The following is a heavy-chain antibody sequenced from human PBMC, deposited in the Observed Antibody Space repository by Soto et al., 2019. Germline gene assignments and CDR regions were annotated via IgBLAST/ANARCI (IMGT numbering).Heavy chain of an antibody. D-gene: IGHD3-3*01. CDR3: ARDLRYYDFLGPNWFDP. CDR2: ISAYNGNT. Sequence: ASVKVSCKASGYTFTSYGISWVRQAPGQGLEWMGWISAYNGNTNYAQKLQGRVTMTTDTSTSTAYMELRSLRSDDTAVYYCARDLRYYDFLGPNWFDPWGQGTLVTVSS. J-gene: IGHJ5*02. V-gene: IGHV1-18*01. CDR1: GYTFTSYG.